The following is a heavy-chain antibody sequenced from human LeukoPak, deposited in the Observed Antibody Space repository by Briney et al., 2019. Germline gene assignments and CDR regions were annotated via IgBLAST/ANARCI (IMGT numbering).Heavy chain of an antibody. J-gene: IGHJ4*02. CDR2: IYSGGST. Sequence: PRGSLRLSCAASGVTVSSNYRSWVRQGPGKGLEWVSVIYSGGSTYYADSVKGRVTTSRDNSKNTLYLQMSSLRAEDTAVYYCAREGGTYSYQFEYWGQGTQVTVSS. CDR3: AREGGTYSYQFEY. D-gene: IGHD1-26*01. CDR1: GVTVSSNY. V-gene: IGHV3-66*01.